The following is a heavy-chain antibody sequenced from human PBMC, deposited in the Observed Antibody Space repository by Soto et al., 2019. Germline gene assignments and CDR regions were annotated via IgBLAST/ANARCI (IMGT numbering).Heavy chain of an antibody. CDR2: IYYSGST. CDR3: ARDYYDSSGQAYYFDY. V-gene: IGHV4-59*06. CDR1: GGSISSYY. J-gene: IGHJ4*02. Sequence: PSETLSLTCTVSGGSISSYYWSWIRQHPGKGLEWIGYIYYSGSTYYNPSLKSRVTISVDTSKNQFSLKLSSVTAADTAVYYCARDYYDSSGQAYYFDYWGQGTLVTVSS. D-gene: IGHD3-22*01.